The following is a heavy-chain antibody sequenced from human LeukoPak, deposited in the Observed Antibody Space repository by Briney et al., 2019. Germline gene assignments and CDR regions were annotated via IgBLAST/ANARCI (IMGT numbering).Heavy chain of an antibody. CDR1: GYTFTSYY. D-gene: IGHD3-3*01. Sequence: ASVKVSCKGSGYTFTSYYMHWVRQAPGQGLEWMGIINPSGGSTSYAQKFQGRVTMTRDTSTSTVYMELSSLRSEDTAVYYCARGDDFWSGYSASFDYWGQGTLVTVSS. CDR2: INPSGGST. V-gene: IGHV1-46*01. CDR3: ARGDDFWSGYSASFDY. J-gene: IGHJ4*02.